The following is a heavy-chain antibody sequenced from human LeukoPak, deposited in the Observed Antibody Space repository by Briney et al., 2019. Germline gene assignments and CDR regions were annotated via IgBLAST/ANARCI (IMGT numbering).Heavy chain of an antibody. Sequence: PGGSLRLSCAASGFTFDDYGMSWVRQGPGKGLEWVSFINWNGVSADYADSVKGRFTISRDNAKNSLFLQMNSLRAEDTAFYYCAREDGFCSGGSCYQHWGQGTLVTVSS. CDR2: INWNGVSA. D-gene: IGHD2-15*01. CDR3: AREDGFCSGGSCYQH. CDR1: GFTFDDYG. V-gene: IGHV3-20*04. J-gene: IGHJ1*01.